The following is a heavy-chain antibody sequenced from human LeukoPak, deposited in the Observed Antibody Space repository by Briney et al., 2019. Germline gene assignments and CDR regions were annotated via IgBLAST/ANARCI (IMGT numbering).Heavy chain of an antibody. CDR2: ISSSSSYI. CDR1: GFTFSSYS. D-gene: IGHD2-21*01. V-gene: IGHV3-21*04. J-gene: IGHJ6*02. CDR3: AKDIAVKTLYYYGMDV. Sequence: PGGSLRLSCAASGFTFSSYSMNWVRQAPGKGLEWVSSISSSSSYIYYADSVKGRFTISRDNSKNSLYLQMNSLRVEDTALYYCAKDIAVKTLYYYGMDVWGQGTTVTVSS.